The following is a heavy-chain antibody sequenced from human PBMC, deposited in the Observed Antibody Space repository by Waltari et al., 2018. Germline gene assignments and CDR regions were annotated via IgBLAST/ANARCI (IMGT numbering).Heavy chain of an antibody. J-gene: IGHJ4*02. CDR3: ARGPYGDLTD. Sequence: QVQLPQWGAGLLKPSETLSLTCAVYGGSFSGYYWSWIRKPPGKGLEWIGEINQSGSTNDNPSLKSRVTISVDTSKNQFSLKLSSVTAAETAVYYCARGPYGDLTDWGQGTLVTVSS. CDR1: GGSFSGYY. D-gene: IGHD4-17*01. CDR2: INQSGST. V-gene: IGHV4-34*01.